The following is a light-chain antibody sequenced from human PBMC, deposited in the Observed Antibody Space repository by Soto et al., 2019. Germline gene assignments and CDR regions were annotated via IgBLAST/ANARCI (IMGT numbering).Light chain of an antibody. J-gene: IGLJ1*01. CDR1: SRDIGTYDL. Sequence: QSALIQPASVSGSPRQSITISCTGTSRDIGTYDLVSWYQQHPGKVPKLIIYEATKRPSGVSSRFSGSKSGTTASLAISGLQAEDEADYYCCSYAGSYTYVFGTGTKVTVL. V-gene: IGLV2-23*01. CDR3: CSYAGSYTYV. CDR2: EAT.